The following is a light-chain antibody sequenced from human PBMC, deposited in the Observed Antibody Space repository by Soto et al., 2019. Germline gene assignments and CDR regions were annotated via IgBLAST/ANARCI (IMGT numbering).Light chain of an antibody. CDR3: GSYTSSSTVI. CDR2: DVS. J-gene: IGLJ2*01. CDR1: SSDVGGYNY. V-gene: IGLV2-14*03. Sequence: QSALTQPASVSGSPGQSITNSCTGTSSDVGGYNYVSWYQQHPGKAPKLMIYDVSNRPSGVSNRFSGSKSGNTASLTISGLQAEDEADYYCGSYTSSSTVIFGGGTKVTVL.